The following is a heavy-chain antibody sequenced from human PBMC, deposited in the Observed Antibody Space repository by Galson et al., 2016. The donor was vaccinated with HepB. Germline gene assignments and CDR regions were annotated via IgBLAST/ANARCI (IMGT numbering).Heavy chain of an antibody. CDR1: GFTFGSHA. Sequence: SLRLSCAASGFTFGSHAMTWVRQGPGKGLEWVSGISGGGGLTHYRHSVRGRFTISRDNSKNTLYLQMINLRAEDTAIYYCARCLQDITGDDAFDIWGQGTLVTASS. CDR2: ISGGGGLT. J-gene: IGHJ3*02. D-gene: IGHD1-14*01. CDR3: ARCLQDITGDDAFDI. V-gene: IGHV3-23*01.